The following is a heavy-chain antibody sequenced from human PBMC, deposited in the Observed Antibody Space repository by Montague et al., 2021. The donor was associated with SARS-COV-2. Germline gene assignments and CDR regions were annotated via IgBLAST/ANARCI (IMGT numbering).Heavy chain of an antibody. CDR1: GGSLNNYF. J-gene: IGHJ4*02. CDR2: ISDSGST. CDR3: ARVDSSGPGEY. D-gene: IGHD3-22*01. V-gene: IGHV4-59*08. Sequence: SETLSLTCTVSGGSLNNYFWSWIRQPPGKGLEWASYISDSGSTKYNPSLQSRVTISVDTARNQFSLKLLSVTAADTAFYYCARVDSSGPGEYWGQGILVSVSS.